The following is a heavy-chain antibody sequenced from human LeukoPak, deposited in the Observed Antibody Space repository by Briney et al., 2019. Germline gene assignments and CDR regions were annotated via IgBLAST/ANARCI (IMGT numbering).Heavy chain of an antibody. CDR1: GGSISNYY. D-gene: IGHD6-13*01. CDR3: ARDAVGITAAGVY. CDR2: VHNSGGT. J-gene: IGHJ4*02. V-gene: IGHV4-4*08. Sequence: SETLSLTCSVSGGSISNYYWSWVRQPPGKGLEWIGNVHNSGGTNYNPSLKSRVTISVDTSKNQFSLKLSSATAADTAVYYCARDAVGITAAGVYWGQGTLVTVSS.